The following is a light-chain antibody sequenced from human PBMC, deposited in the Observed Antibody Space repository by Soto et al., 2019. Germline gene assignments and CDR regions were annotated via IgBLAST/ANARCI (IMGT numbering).Light chain of an antibody. J-gene: IGKJ5*01. CDR3: QQYNDWPPKIT. V-gene: IGKV3-15*01. CDR1: HSVRSD. CDR2: DAS. Sequence: EIVMTQSPATLSVSPGDRATLSCRASHSVRSDLAWYQQKPGQSPRPLIFDASTRATGIPARFSGSGSGTDFTLTISSLQSEDFAVYYCQQYNDWPPKITFGQGTRLEIK.